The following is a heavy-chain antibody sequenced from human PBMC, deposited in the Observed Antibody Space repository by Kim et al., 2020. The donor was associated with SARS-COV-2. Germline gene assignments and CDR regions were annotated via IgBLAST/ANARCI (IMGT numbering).Heavy chain of an antibody. Sequence: APVKGRFTISRDDSKNTLYLQMNSLKTEDTAVYYCTTDQPPHYSNYEFDYWGQGTLVTVSS. J-gene: IGHJ4*02. CDR3: TTDQPPHYSNYEFDY. D-gene: IGHD4-4*01. V-gene: IGHV3-15*01.